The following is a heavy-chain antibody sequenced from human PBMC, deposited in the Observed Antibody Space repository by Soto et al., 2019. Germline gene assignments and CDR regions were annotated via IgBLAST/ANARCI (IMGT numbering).Heavy chain of an antibody. V-gene: IGHV3-48*02. CDR3: ERPGYYDSRGYPDDFYI. D-gene: IGHD3-22*01. Sequence: EVKLVESGGGLVQRGGSLRLSCAASGFTFSSYSMTWVRQAKGKGLEWLSYISSSSSTIYYAESVKGRFTISRDNAKNSVYLQRNRLRDEEPSIYYCERPGYYDSRGYPDDFYIWGKATMVTGSS. CDR2: ISSSSSTI. CDR1: GFTFSSYS. J-gene: IGHJ3*02.